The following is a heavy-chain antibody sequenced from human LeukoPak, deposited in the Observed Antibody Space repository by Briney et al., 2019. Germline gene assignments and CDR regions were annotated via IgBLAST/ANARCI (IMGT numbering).Heavy chain of an antibody. V-gene: IGHV3-23*01. D-gene: IGHD2-15*01. J-gene: IGHJ4*02. CDR1: GFTFSNYA. CDR3: AKGAPGRYCSGGSCFDY. Sequence: GGSLRLSCAASGFTFSNYAMSWVRQAPGKGLEWVSAISGSGGSTYYADSVKGRFTISRDNSKNTLYLQMNSLRAEDTAVYYCAKGAPGRYCSGGSCFDYWGQGTLVTVSS. CDR2: ISGSGGST.